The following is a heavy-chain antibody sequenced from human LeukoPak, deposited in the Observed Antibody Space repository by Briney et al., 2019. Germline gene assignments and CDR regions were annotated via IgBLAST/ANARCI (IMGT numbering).Heavy chain of an antibody. CDR1: GFPLSGYY. J-gene: IGHJ6*02. Sequence: ASVKVSCKASGFPLSGYYIHWVRQAPGQGLEWMGSINPNSGDTNFAQKFHGRVTMTSDTSVNTAFMDLNSLNSDDTAVYYCAGVLVVGMFYGMDFWGQGTPVTVSS. V-gene: IGHV1-2*02. D-gene: IGHD2-15*01. CDR2: INPNSGDT. CDR3: AGVLVVGMFYGMDF.